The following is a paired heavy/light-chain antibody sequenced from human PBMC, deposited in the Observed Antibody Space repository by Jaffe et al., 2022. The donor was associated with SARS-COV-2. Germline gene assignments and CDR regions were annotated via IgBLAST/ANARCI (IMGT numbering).Heavy chain of an antibody. CDR2: INTDGSER. Sequence: EVQLVESGGGLAQPGGSLRLSCAASGFTFSAYWMSWVRQAPGKGLEWVANINTDGSERHYVDSVKGRFTISRDNAKNSLSLEMDSLRDEDTAMYFCAKYGTSAFDATFDYWGQGVLVAVSS. CDR1: GFTFSAYW. CDR3: AKYGTSAFDATFDY. J-gene: IGHJ4*02. D-gene: IGHD1-26*01. V-gene: IGHV3-7*01.
Light chain of an antibody. CDR3: CSFAGSHIYV. J-gene: IGLJ1*01. CDR2: GVS. Sequence: QSALTQPRSVSGSPGQSVTISCTGTSSDVGSYNYVSWYQQHPGKAPKLIIYGVSQRPSGVPDRFSGSKSGNTASLAISGLQAEDEADYYCCSFAGSHIYVFGTGTKVTVL. V-gene: IGLV2-11*01. CDR1: SSDVGSYNY.